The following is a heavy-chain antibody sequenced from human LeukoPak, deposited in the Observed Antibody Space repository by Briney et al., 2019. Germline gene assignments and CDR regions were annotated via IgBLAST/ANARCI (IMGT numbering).Heavy chain of an antibody. Sequence: GGSLRLSCAASGFTFSSYMMNWVRQAPGKGLEWVSCISSSSSYISYADSVKGRFTISRDNAKNSLYLQMNSLRAEDTAVYYCARVRSGCYFDYWGQGTLVTVSS. CDR3: ARVRSGCYFDY. CDR2: ISSSSSYI. V-gene: IGHV3-21*04. D-gene: IGHD6-19*01. CDR1: GFTFSSYM. J-gene: IGHJ4*02.